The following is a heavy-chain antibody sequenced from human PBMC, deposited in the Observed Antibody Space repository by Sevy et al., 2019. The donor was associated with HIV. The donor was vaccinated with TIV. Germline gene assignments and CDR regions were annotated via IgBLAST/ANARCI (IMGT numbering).Heavy chain of an antibody. J-gene: IGHJ4*02. D-gene: IGHD3-16*02. V-gene: IGHV3-48*02. CDR1: GLTFSSDS. CDR3: ARDGDTPLVRSFDS. CDR2: ISSSSRTI. Sequence: GGSLRLSCVVSGLTFSSDSMNWVRQAPGKGLEWLAYISSSSRTIYYVDSVEGRFTISRDNDKKSVFLQMNNLRDEDSATYYCARDGDTPLVRSFDSRGQGTLVTVSS.